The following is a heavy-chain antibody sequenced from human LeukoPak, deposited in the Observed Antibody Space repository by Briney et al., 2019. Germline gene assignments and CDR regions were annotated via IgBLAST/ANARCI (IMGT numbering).Heavy chain of an antibody. V-gene: IGHV3-30*18. Sequence: GGSLRLSCAASGFTFSSYGLHWVRQAPGKGLEWVAVISYDGSNKYYADSVKGRFTISRDNSKNTLYLQMNSLRAEDTAVYYCAKPPNSDAFDIWGQGTMVTVSS. D-gene: IGHD1-7*01. CDR1: GFTFSSYG. J-gene: IGHJ3*02. CDR3: AKPPNSDAFDI. CDR2: ISYDGSNK.